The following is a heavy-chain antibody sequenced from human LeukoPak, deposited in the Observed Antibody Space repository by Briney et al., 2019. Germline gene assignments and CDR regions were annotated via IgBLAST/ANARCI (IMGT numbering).Heavy chain of an antibody. CDR3: ATETNGRHYDY. D-gene: IGHD1-14*01. J-gene: IGHJ4*02. CDR2: IGPTGSDR. Sequence: GGSLRLSCTASGLTFSTAGFNWVRQAPGKGLEWVASIGPTGSDRYRADSIKGRFTISRDNANNFLYLQMNSLRAEDTAVYYCATETNGRHYDYWGQGTLLTVSS. V-gene: IGHV3-21*06. CDR1: GLTFSTAG.